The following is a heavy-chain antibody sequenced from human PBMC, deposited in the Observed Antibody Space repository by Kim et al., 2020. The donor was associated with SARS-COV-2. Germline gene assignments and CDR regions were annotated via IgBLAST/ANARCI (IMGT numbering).Heavy chain of an antibody. D-gene: IGHD3-22*01. Sequence: SVKVSCKASGGTFSSYAISWVRQAPGQGLEWMGGIIPIFGTANYAQKFQGRVTITADESTSTAYMELSSLRSEDTAVYYCARASDSSGYYPLPLVYGMDVWGQGTTVTVSS. CDR1: GGTFSSYA. CDR2: IIPIFGTA. V-gene: IGHV1-69*13. CDR3: ARASDSSGYYPLPLVYGMDV. J-gene: IGHJ6*02.